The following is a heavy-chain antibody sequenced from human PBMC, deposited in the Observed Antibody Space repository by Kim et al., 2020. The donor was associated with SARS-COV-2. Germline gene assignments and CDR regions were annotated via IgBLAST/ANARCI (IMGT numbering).Heavy chain of an antibody. CDR1: GFTFSSYA. J-gene: IGHJ6*02. CDR3: AKHNTRDGMDV. D-gene: IGHD1-20*01. CDR2: ISRGATST. V-gene: IGHV3-23*01. Sequence: GGSLRLSCAASGFTFSSYAMSWVRQAPGKGLEWVSAISRGATSTYYADSVKGRFTISTDNSKNTLYLQMNSLTAEDTAVDYCAKHNTRDGMDVWGQGTRV.